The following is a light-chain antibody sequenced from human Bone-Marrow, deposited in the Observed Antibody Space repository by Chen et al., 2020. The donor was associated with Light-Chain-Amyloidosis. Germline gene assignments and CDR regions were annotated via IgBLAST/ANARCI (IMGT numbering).Light chain of an antibody. CDR2: RDT. CDR1: DLPTKY. V-gene: IGLV3-25*03. CDR3: QSADSSGTYEVI. Sequence: SYELTQPPSVSGSPGQTARITCSGDDLPTKYAYWYQQKPGQAPVLVIHRDTERPSGISERFCGSSSGTTATLTISGVQAEDEADYHWQSADSSGTYEVIFGGGTKLTVL. J-gene: IGLJ2*01.